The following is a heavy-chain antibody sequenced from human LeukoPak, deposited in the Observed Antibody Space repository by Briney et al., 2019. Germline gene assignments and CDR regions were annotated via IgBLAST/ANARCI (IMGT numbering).Heavy chain of an antibody. CDR1: GYTFTSYD. CDR2: MNPNSGNT. V-gene: IGHV1-8*01. Sequence: ASVKVSCKASGYTFTSYDINWVRQATGQGLEWMGWMNPNSGNTGYAQKFQGRVTMTTDTSTSTAYMELRSLRSDDTAVYYCARDSGSYGVDYWGQGTLVTVSS. CDR3: ARDSGSYGVDY. D-gene: IGHD1-26*01. J-gene: IGHJ4*02.